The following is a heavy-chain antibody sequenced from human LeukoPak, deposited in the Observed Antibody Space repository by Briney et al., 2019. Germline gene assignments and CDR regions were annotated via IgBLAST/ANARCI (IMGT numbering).Heavy chain of an antibody. Sequence: SETLSLTCTVSGGSISSGDYYWSWIRQPPGKGLEWIGYIYYSGNTYYNPSLKSRVTISVDTSKNQFSLKLSSVTAADTAVYYCARVRQWELPLTNYYYMDVWGKGTTVTVSS. CDR1: GGSISSGDYY. CDR3: ARVRQWELPLTNYYYMDV. D-gene: IGHD1-26*01. V-gene: IGHV4-61*08. J-gene: IGHJ6*03. CDR2: IYYSGNT.